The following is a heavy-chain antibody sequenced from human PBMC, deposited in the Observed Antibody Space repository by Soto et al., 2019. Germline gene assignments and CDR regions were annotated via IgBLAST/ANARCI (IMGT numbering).Heavy chain of an antibody. Sequence: QVQLVQSGAEVTKPGASVKVSCKASGYTFIGYYIHWVRQPHGQGLEWMGRINPRRGDTTYEQKFQGRLTMTRDKSISTAYMELSSLRSYDTAVYSGGRDGVGATPLGWFDPWGQGSLVTVSS. J-gene: IGHJ5*02. V-gene: IGHV1-2*06. D-gene: IGHD1-26*01. CDR2: INPRRGDT. CDR1: GYTFIGYY. CDR3: GRDGVGATPLGWFDP.